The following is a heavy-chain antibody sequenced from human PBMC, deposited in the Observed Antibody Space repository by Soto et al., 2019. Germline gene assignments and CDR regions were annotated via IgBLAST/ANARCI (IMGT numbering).Heavy chain of an antibody. V-gene: IGHV3-48*02. J-gene: IGHJ4*02. CDR3: ARDQMGSATDLFDY. CDR1: GFTFSSYS. D-gene: IGHD1-26*01. Sequence: GGSLRLSCAASGFTFSSYSMNWVRQAPGKGLEWVACISSSSSTIYYEDSVKGRFTISRDNAKNSLYLQMNSLRDEDTAVYYCARDQMGSATDLFDYWGQGTLVTVSS. CDR2: ISSSSSTI.